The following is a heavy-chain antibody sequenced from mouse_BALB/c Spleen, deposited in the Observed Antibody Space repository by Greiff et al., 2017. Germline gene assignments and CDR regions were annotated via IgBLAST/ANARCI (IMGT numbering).Heavy chain of an antibody. CDR2: ISSGGSYT. Sequence: EVQGVESGGDLVKPGGSLKLSCAASGFTFSSYGMSWVRQTPDKRLEWVATISSGGSYTYYPDSVKGRFTISRDNAKNTLYLQMSSLKSEDTAMYYCASGDFITTVDYAMDYWGQGTSVTVSS. CDR3: ASGDFITTVDYAMDY. CDR1: GFTFSSYG. V-gene: IGHV5-6*01. D-gene: IGHD1-1*01. J-gene: IGHJ4*01.